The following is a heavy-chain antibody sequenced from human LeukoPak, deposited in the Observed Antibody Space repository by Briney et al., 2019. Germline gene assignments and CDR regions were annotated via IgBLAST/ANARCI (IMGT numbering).Heavy chain of an antibody. CDR2: IKSKTDGGTT. V-gene: IGHV3-15*01. J-gene: IGHJ4*02. D-gene: IGHD4-17*01. CDR1: GFTFSNAW. Sequence: GGSLRLSCAASGFTFSNAWMSWVRQAPGKGLEWVGRIKSKTDGGTTDYAAPVKGRFTISRDDSKNTLYLQMSSLKTEDTAVYYCTTAGTTVTRTNDYWGQGTLVTVSS. CDR3: TTAGTTVTRTNDY.